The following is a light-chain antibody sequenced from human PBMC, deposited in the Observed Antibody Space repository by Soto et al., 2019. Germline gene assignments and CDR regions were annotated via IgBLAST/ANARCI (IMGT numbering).Light chain of an antibody. CDR3: TSYATGSAYV. CDR1: SSVVCVFTL. J-gene: IGLJ1*01. Sequence: QSVLTQPPSVSGSPGQSVTISCTGTSSVVCVFTLVSWYQQPPGKAPKLLFYDVCIRPSGGFSRFFGSKSGNTASLTFSGLQAEEEADYYCTSYATGSAYVFGPGTKVTVL. CDR2: DVC. V-gene: IGLV2-18*02.